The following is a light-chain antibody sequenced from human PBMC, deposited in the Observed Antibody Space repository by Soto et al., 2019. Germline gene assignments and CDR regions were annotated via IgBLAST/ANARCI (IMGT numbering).Light chain of an antibody. CDR2: GNS. CDR3: QSYDSSLSAFYV. Sequence: QSVLTQPPSVSGAPRQRVTISCTGSSSKIGAGYDVHWYQQLPGTAPKLLIYGNSNRPSGVPDRFSGSKSGTSASLAITGLQAEDEADYYCQSYDSSLSAFYVFGTGTKVTVL. V-gene: IGLV1-40*01. J-gene: IGLJ1*01. CDR1: SSKIGAGYD.